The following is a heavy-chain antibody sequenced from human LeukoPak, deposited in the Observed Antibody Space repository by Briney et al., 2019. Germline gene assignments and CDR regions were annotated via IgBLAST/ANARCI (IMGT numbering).Heavy chain of an antibody. V-gene: IGHV4-61*08. CDR3: ARDRYYYDSSGYCRFDY. CDR2: IYNSGST. J-gene: IGHJ4*02. Sequence: SETLSLTCAVSGDSISSGGYSWSWIRQPPGKGLEWIGYIYNSGSTKYNPSLKSRVTMSVDTSKNEFSLKLSSVTAADTAVYYCARDRYYYDSSGYCRFDYWGQGTLVTVSS. D-gene: IGHD3-22*01. CDR1: GDSISSGGYS.